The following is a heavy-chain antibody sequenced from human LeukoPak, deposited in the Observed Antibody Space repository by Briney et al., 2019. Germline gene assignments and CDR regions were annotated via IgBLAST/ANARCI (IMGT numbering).Heavy chain of an antibody. CDR2: ISGIGGST. Sequence: GGSLRLSCAASGFTFSSYSMNWVRQAPGKGLEWVSAISGIGGSTYYADSVKGRFTISRDNSKNTLYLQMNSLRAEDTAVYYCAKDATIFGVVLYYFDYWGQGTLVTVSS. CDR3: AKDATIFGVVLYYFDY. V-gene: IGHV3-23*01. J-gene: IGHJ4*02. D-gene: IGHD3-3*01. CDR1: GFTFSSYS.